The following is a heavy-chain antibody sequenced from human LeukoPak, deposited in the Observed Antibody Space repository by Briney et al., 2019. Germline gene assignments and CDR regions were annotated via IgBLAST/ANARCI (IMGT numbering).Heavy chain of an antibody. CDR3: AKDSDYGGNSESAFDI. D-gene: IGHD4-23*01. CDR2: ISGSGGST. V-gene: IGHV3-23*01. CDR1: GFTFSSYA. J-gene: IGHJ3*02. Sequence: PGGSLRLSCAASGFTFSSYAMSWVRQAPGKGLEWVSAISGSGGSTYYADSVKGRFTISRHNSKNTLYLQMNSLRAEDTAVYYCAKDSDYGGNSESAFDIWGQGTMVTVSS.